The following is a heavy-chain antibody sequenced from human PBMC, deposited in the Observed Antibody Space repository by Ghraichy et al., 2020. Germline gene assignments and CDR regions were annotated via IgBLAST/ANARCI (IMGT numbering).Heavy chain of an antibody. CDR3: AKNLRPGQAVYDF. Sequence: GGSLRLSCETSGFTFSGYAMTWVRQAPGKGLEWLSALSGSGAYIYYADSVKGRFTISRDNPRNTLYLQMNNLRAEDTAVYYCAKNLRPGQAVYDFCGQGTLVTVSS. CDR1: GFTFSGYA. CDR2: LSGSGAYI. J-gene: IGHJ4*02. D-gene: IGHD5/OR15-5a*01. V-gene: IGHV3-23*01.